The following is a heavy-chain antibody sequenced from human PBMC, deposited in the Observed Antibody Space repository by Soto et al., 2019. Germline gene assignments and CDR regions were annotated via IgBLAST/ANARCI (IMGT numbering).Heavy chain of an antibody. CDR3: ALLLQYYFDY. Sequence: LRLSCAASGFTVSSNYMSWVRQAPGQGLAWVSVIYSGGSTYYADTVKGRFTISRDNSKNTLYLQMNSLRSEDTAVYYCALLLQYYFDYWGQGTLVTVSS. V-gene: IGHV3-53*01. D-gene: IGHD1-26*01. J-gene: IGHJ4*02. CDR1: GFTVSSNY. CDR2: IYSGGST.